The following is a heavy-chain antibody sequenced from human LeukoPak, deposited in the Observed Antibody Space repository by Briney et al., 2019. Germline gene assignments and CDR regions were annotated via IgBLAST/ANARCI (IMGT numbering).Heavy chain of an antibody. V-gene: IGHV4-34*01. J-gene: IGHJ4*02. D-gene: IGHD1-26*01. CDR1: GGSFSGYY. Sequence: PSETLSLTCAVYGGSFSGYYWSWIRQPLGKGLEWIGEINHSGSTNYNPSLKSRVTISVDTSKNQFPLKLSSVTAADTAVYYCALDSEDFGYWGQGTLVTVSS. CDR3: ALDSEDFGY. CDR2: INHSGST.